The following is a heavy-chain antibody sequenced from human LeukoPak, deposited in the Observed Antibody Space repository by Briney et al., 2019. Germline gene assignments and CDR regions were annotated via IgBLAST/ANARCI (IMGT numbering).Heavy chain of an antibody. J-gene: IGHJ4*02. V-gene: IGHV4-39*07. CDR3: ARDLPGYYGSGTPGDY. Sequence: KPSETLSLTCTVSGGSISSSSYYWGWIRQPPGKGLEWIGSIYYSGSTYYNPSLKSRVTISVDTSKNQFSLKLSSVTAADTAVYYCARDLPGYYGSGTPGDYWGQGTLVTVSS. CDR2: IYYSGST. CDR1: GGSISSSSYY. D-gene: IGHD3-10*01.